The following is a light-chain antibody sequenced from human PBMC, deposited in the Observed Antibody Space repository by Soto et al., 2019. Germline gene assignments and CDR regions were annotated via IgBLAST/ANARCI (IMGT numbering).Light chain of an antibody. CDR1: SSDVGGYNY. CDR3: SSYAGSNNLV. CDR2: EVS. J-gene: IGLJ2*01. Sequence: QSVLTQPPSASGSPGQSVTISCTGTSSDVGGYNYVSWYQQHPGKAPKLMIYEVSKRPSGVPDRFSGSKSGNTASLTVSGLQAEDDAHYYCSSYAGSNNLVFGGGTKLTVL. V-gene: IGLV2-8*01.